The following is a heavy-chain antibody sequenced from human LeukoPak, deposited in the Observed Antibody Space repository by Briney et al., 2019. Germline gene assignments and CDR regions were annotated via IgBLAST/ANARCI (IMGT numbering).Heavy chain of an antibody. CDR2: INSDGSST. D-gene: IGHD4-17*01. CDR1: GFTFSTYW. CDR3: VKDGTVTVTGQFDY. V-gene: IGHV3-74*01. J-gene: IGHJ4*02. Sequence: QPGGSLRLSCAASGFTFSTYWMHWVRQAPGKGLVWVSRINSDGSSTSYVDSVKGRFTISRDNAKNSLFLQMNSLRAEDTALYYCVKDGTVTVTGQFDYWGQGTLVTVSS.